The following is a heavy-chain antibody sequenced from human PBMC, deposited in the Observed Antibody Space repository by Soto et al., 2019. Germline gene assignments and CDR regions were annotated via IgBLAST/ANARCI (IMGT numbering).Heavy chain of an antibody. Sequence: PSETLSLTCTVSGGSISSYYWSWIRQPPGKGLEWIGYIYYSGSTNYNPSLKSRVTISVDTSKNQFSLKLSSVTAADTAVYYCARHSTTVTTYSQLDYWGQGTLVTVSS. D-gene: IGHD4-17*01. CDR2: IYYSGST. CDR3: ARHSTTVTTYSQLDY. J-gene: IGHJ4*02. CDR1: GGSISSYY. V-gene: IGHV4-59*08.